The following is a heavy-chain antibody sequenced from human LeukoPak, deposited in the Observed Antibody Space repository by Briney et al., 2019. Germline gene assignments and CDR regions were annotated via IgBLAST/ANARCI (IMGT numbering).Heavy chain of an antibody. V-gene: IGHV4-39*01. CDR2: IYAGGST. CDR1: GDSISSSDYY. Sequence: TTSETLSLTCTVSGDSISSSDYYWGWIRQPPGKGLEWIGSIYAGGSTYYSPSLKTRVTISVDTSKNLFSLQMSSVTAADTAVYYCARTYISGYQPDAFDIWGQGTMVTVSS. CDR3: ARTYISGYQPDAFDI. J-gene: IGHJ3*02. D-gene: IGHD3-22*01.